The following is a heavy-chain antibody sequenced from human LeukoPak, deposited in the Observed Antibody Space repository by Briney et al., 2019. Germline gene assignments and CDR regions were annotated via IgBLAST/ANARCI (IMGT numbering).Heavy chain of an antibody. J-gene: IGHJ5*02. CDR2: IYYSGST. CDR1: GGSISSGDYY. CDR3: ARGYYYDSSGYYYANWFDP. D-gene: IGHD3-22*01. Sequence: SQTLSLTCTVSGGSISSGDYYWSWIRQPPEKGLEWIGYIYYSGSTYYNPSLKSRVTISVDTSKNQFSLKLSSVTAADTAVYYCARGYYYDSSGYYYANWFDPWGQGTLVTVSS. V-gene: IGHV4-30-4*01.